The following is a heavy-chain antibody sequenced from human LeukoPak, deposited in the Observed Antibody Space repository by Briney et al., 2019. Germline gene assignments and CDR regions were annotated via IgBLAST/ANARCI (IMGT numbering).Heavy chain of an antibody. CDR1: GYTFTGYY. Sequence: ASVKVSCKASGYTFTGYYMHWVRQAPGQGLEWMGRINPNSGGTNYAQKFQGRVTMTRDTSISTAYMELSRLRSDDTAVYYCARDPRPYCGGDCYSGGIDYWGQGTLVTVSS. CDR2: INPNSGGT. J-gene: IGHJ4*02. V-gene: IGHV1-2*06. CDR3: ARDPRPYCGGDCYSGGIDY. D-gene: IGHD2-21*02.